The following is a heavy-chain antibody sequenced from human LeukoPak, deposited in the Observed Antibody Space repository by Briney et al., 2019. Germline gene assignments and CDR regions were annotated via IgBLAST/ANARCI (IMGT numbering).Heavy chain of an antibody. J-gene: IGHJ3*02. CDR2: IYHSGST. Sequence: SETLSLTCTVSGYSISSGYYWCWIRQPPGKGLEGSGSIYHSGSTYYNPSLKSRVTISVDTSKNQFSVKLSYVTAADTDVYYCARVFQGYDFWSGYTKSPDAFDIWGQGTMVTVSS. CDR1: GYSISSGYY. CDR3: ARVFQGYDFWSGYTKSPDAFDI. V-gene: IGHV4-38-2*02. D-gene: IGHD3-3*01.